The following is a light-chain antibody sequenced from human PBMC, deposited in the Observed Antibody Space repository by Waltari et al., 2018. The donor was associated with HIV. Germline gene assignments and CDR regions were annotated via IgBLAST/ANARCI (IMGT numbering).Light chain of an antibody. V-gene: IGLV3-21*02. CDR2: DDG. J-gene: IGLJ2*01. Sequence: SYVLTQPPSVSVAPGQTATMPCGGDNIGTKSVDWYQQKPGQAPVLVVYDDGDRPSEIPERFSGSNSGNTATLTIRRVEAGDEADYYCQVWDSSSDHVVFGGGTKVTVL. CDR3: QVWDSSSDHVV. CDR1: NIGTKS.